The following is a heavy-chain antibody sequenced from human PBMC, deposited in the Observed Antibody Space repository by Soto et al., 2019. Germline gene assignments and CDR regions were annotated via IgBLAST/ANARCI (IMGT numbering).Heavy chain of an antibody. CDR2: IYSGGST. J-gene: IGHJ5*02. CDR1: GFTVSSNY. Sequence: EVQLVESGGGLVQPGGSLRLSCAASGFTVSSNYMSWVRQAPGKGLEWVSVIYSGGSTYYADSVKGRFTISRDNSKNTLYIQMNSLRAEDTAVYYCARSPQIYSSSWYGRWFDPWGQGTLVTVSS. V-gene: IGHV3-66*01. CDR3: ARSPQIYSSSWYGRWFDP. D-gene: IGHD6-13*01.